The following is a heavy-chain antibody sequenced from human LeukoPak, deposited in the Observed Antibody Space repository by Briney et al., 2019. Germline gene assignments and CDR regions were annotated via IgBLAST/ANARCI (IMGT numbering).Heavy chain of an antibody. J-gene: IGHJ4*02. V-gene: IGHV1-2*02. D-gene: IGHD1-26*01. CDR2: INPNSGGT. CDR3: ARDFRIVGAISGY. Sequence: ASVKVSCMGSSCTFTGHYMHWVRQARGQGLAGMGLINPNSGGTNYAQKFQGRVTMTRDTSISTAYMELSRLRSDGTAVYYCARDFRIVGAISGYWGQGTLVTVSS. CDR1: SCTFTGHY.